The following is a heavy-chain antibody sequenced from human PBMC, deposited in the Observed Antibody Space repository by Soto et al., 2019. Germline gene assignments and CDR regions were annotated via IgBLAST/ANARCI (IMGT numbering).Heavy chain of an antibody. CDR2: IKNDETT. V-gene: IGHV3-74*01. CDR3: GRDRGYPDSFDV. D-gene: IGHD1-1*01. CDR1: GFSLNGYW. J-gene: IGHJ3*01. Sequence: GGSLRLSCVASGFSLNGYWFHWVRQVPGEGLLWVSHIKNDETTPYADSVKGRFTISRDNAKNTLYLQMHSLRAEDTALYYCGRDRGYPDSFDVWGRGTMVTVSS.